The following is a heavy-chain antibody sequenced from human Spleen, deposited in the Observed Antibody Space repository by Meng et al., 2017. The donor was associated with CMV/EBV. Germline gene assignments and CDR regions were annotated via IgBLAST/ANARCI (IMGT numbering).Heavy chain of an antibody. CDR1: GFTFSRPA. V-gene: IGHV1-58*01. CDR3: AKASKYSSSAVFDY. J-gene: IGHJ4*01. CDR2: IIFGSGNT. D-gene: IGHD6-6*01. Sequence: SVKVSCKASGFTFSRPAVQWVRQARGQRLEWIGWIIFGSGNTNYAHKFQERVTITRDVSTSTAYMEVSSLRTEDTAVYYCAKASKYSSSAVFDYWGQGTLVTVSS.